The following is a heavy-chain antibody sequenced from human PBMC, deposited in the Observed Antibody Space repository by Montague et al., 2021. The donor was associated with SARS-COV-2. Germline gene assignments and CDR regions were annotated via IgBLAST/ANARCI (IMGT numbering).Heavy chain of an antibody. V-gene: IGHV6-1*01. CDR1: GDSVSSNTAT. CDR3: AIEVGAMVYYYGMDV. Sequence: CAISGDSVSSNTATWNWIRQSPSRGLEWLGRTYYRSKWYHDYAISLKSRITINPDTSKNQFSLKLSSVTAADTAVYYCAIEVGAMVYYYGMDVWGQGTTVTVSS. D-gene: IGHD1-26*01. CDR2: TYYRSKWYH. J-gene: IGHJ6*02.